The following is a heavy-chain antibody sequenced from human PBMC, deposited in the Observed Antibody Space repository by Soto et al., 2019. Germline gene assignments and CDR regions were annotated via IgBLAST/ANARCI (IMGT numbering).Heavy chain of an antibody. V-gene: IGHV4-34*01. CDR2: INHSGGS. D-gene: IGHD6-19*01. CDR3: AGGLWRPEKQLARYSSAWKHKRGVYAFDI. CDR1: GGSFSAYY. Sequence: QVQLQQWGAGLLKPSETLSLTCAVYGGSFSAYYWSWIRQTPGKGLEWIAEINHSGGSNYNPALESRVTISLDTSKNQFSLKLSSVTAADRAVYYCAGGLWRPEKQLARYSSAWKHKRGVYAFDIWGQGTMVTVSS. J-gene: IGHJ3*02.